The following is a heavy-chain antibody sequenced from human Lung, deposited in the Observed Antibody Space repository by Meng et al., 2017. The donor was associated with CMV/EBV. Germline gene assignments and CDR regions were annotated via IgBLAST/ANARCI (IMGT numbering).Heavy chain of an antibody. J-gene: IGHJ4*02. Sequence: ASVKVSCKASGYAFTGYYIHWLRQAPGQGLEWVGWIHPNSGDTHHAQKFQGRVTLTKYTSITTAYMELSRLRSDDTAVYYCARGFTIFRVVIIIHFDSWGQGXLVTVSS. D-gene: IGHD3-3*01. CDR2: IHPNSGDT. V-gene: IGHV1-2*02. CDR3: ARGFTIFRVVIIIHFDS. CDR1: GYAFTGYY.